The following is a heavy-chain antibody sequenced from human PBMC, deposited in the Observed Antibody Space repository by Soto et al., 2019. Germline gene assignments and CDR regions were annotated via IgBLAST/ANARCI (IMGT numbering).Heavy chain of an antibody. CDR3: VRGRAAKHTVTIRYFNS. CDR1: GGSFSGYY. Sequence: QVQLHQWGAGLLRPSETLSLTCAVYGGSFSGYYWSWIRQPPGKGLEWIGEINHSGSTNYNPSLKSRLTISEDTSKNQFSLRLNSVTAADTAVYYCVRGRAAKHTVTIRYFNSWGQGTLVTVSS. J-gene: IGHJ4*02. CDR2: INHSGST. D-gene: IGHD4-17*01. V-gene: IGHV4-34*01.